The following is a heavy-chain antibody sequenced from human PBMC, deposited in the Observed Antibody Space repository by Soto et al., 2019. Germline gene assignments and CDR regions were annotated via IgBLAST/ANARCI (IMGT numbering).Heavy chain of an antibody. Sequence: PSETLSLTCAVYGGSFSGYYWSWIRQPPGKGLEWIGEINHSGSTNYNPSLKSRVTISVDTSKNQFSLKLSSVTAADTAVYYCARGRYNWNYWGQETLVTVSS. CDR3: ARGRYNWNY. J-gene: IGHJ4*02. CDR1: GGSFSGYY. V-gene: IGHV4-34*01. CDR2: INHSGST. D-gene: IGHD1-20*01.